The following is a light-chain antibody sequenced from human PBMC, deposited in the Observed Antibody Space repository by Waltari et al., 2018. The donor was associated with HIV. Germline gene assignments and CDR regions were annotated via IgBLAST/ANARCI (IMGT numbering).Light chain of an antibody. V-gene: IGLV3-10*01. CDR1: ALPKKF. Sequence: SYELTQPPSVSVSPGQPARITCSGDALPKKFAYWYQQKSGQAPVLVIYEDSKRPSGIPQRFSGSSSGTMATLTISGAQVADEADYYCYSTDNSGTHIRVFGGGTKLTVL. CDR3: YSTDNSGTHIRV. CDR2: EDS. J-gene: IGLJ2*01.